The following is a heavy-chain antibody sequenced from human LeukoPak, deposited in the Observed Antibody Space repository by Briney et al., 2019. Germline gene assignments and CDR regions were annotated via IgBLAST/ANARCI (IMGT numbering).Heavy chain of an antibody. CDR3: ARDGDHYGSGEYFDF. V-gene: IGHV3-7*01. J-gene: IGHJ4*02. Sequence: GGSLRLSCAASGFTFNTYFMGWVRQAPGKGLEWVANIKQDGSVKSYVDSVKGRLTISRVNAKNSLYLQMNSLRAEDTAVYYCARDGDHYGSGEYFDFWGQGALVTVSS. D-gene: IGHD3-10*01. CDR2: IKQDGSVK. CDR1: GFTFNTYF.